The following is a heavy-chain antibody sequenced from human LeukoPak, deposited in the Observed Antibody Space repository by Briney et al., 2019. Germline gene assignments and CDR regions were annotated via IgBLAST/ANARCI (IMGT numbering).Heavy chain of an antibody. CDR2: ISGDGGTT. CDR3: TKGNNTISYNLDY. CDR1: GFTFHDFA. Sequence: PGGSLRLSCAASGFTFHDFAMHWVRQTPGKGLEWVSLISGDGGTTHYTDSVKGRFTISRDNNKNSLYLQMNSLGVEDTAFYYCTKGNNTISYNLDYWGLGTLVTVSS. V-gene: IGHV3-43*02. D-gene: IGHD2-2*01. J-gene: IGHJ4*02.